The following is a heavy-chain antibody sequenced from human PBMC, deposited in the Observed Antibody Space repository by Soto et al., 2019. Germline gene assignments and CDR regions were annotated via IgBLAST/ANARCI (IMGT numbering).Heavy chain of an antibody. CDR2: FDPEDGET. Sequence: GASVKVSSKVSGYTLTELSMHWLRQAPGKGLEWMGGFDPEDGETIYAQKFQGRVTMTEDTSTDTAYMELSSLRSEDTAVYYCAKAFGVSFTIFGVAPNDWGQGTLVTVS. V-gene: IGHV1-24*01. J-gene: IGHJ4*02. CDR3: AKAFGVSFTIFGVAPND. D-gene: IGHD3-3*01. CDR1: GYTLTELS.